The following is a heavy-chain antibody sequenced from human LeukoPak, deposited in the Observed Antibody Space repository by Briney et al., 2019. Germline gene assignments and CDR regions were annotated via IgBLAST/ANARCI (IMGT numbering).Heavy chain of an antibody. V-gene: IGHV3-49*04. CDR2: IRSKAYGGTT. D-gene: IGHD3-10*01. Sequence: GGSLRLSCAASGFTFSSYSMNWVRQAPGKGLEWVGFIRSKAYGGTTEYAASVKGRFTISRDDSKSIAYLQMNSLKTEDTAVYYCTGSFGELTFFDYWGQGTLVTVSS. CDR3: TGSFGELTFFDY. CDR1: GFTFSSYS. J-gene: IGHJ4*02.